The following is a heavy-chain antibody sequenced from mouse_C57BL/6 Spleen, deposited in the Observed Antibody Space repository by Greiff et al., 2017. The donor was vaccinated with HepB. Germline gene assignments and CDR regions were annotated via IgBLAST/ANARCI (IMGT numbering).Heavy chain of an antibody. CDR2: IYPGDGDT. Sequence: VKLVESGAELVKPGASVKISCKASGYAFSSYWMNWVKQRPGKGLEWIGQIYPGDGDTNYNGKFKGKATLTADKSSSTAYMQLSSLTSEDSAVYFCARRDGYHSVWFAYWGQGTLVTVSA. D-gene: IGHD2-3*01. CDR1: GYAFSSYW. CDR3: ARRDGYHSVWFAY. J-gene: IGHJ3*01. V-gene: IGHV1-80*01.